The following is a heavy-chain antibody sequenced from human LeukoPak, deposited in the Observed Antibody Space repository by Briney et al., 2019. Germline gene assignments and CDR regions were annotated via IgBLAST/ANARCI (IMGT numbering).Heavy chain of an antibody. J-gene: IGHJ4*02. CDR3: ARYYGDSGSQYYFDY. Sequence: PGGSLRLSCAASGFTFRDAWMSWVRQAPGKALEWVGRIKSKTDGGTTDYAATVKGRFTISRDDSKNTLYLQMNSLKIEDTAVYYCARYYGDSGSQYYFDYWGQGTLVTVSS. CDR1: GFTFRDAW. CDR2: IKSKTDGGTT. V-gene: IGHV3-15*01. D-gene: IGHD3-22*01.